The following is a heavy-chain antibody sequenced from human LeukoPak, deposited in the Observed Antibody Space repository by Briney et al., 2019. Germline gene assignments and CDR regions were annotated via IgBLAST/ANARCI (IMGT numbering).Heavy chain of an antibody. CDR3: AKGVWFGELPLLDY. D-gene: IGHD3-10*01. Sequence: GGSLRLSCAASGFTFSSYSMNWVRQAPGKGLEWVSSISSSSSYIYYADSVKGRFTISRDNSKNTLYLQMDSLRAEDTAVYYCAKGVWFGELPLLDYWGQGTLVTVSS. J-gene: IGHJ4*02. V-gene: IGHV3-21*01. CDR2: ISSSSSYI. CDR1: GFTFSSYS.